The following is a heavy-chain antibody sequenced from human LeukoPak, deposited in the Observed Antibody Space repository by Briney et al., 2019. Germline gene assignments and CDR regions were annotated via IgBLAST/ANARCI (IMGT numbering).Heavy chain of an antibody. CDR1: GFSFSDSY. Sequence: GGSLRLSCIASGFSFSDSYKSWFRLSPEKGLEWIAYITSSGTTTEYADSVKGRFTISRVNAKNSLYLQMNSLRPEDTAVYYCGRDPDYGDPYWGQGTLVTVSS. J-gene: IGHJ4*02. V-gene: IGHV3-11*01. CDR3: GRDPDYGDPY. CDR2: ITSSGTTT. D-gene: IGHD4/OR15-4a*01.